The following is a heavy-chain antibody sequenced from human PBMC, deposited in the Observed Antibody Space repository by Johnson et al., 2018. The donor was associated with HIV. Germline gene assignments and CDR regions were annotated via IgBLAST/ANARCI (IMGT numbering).Heavy chain of an antibody. CDR2: ISYDGSNK. Sequence: QVQLVESGGGVVQPGRSLRLSCAAYGFTFSSYAMHWVRQAPGKGLEWVAVISYDGSNKYYADSVKGRFTISRDNSKNTLYLQMNSLRAEDTAVYYCARDTPFGYCSSTSCYVGGAFDIWGQGTMVTVSS. D-gene: IGHD2-2*01. CDR1: GFTFSSYA. CDR3: ARDTPFGYCSSTSCYVGGAFDI. V-gene: IGHV3-30*04. J-gene: IGHJ3*02.